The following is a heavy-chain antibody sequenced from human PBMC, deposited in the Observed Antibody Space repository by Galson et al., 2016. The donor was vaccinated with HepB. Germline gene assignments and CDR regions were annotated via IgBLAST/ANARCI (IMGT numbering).Heavy chain of an antibody. CDR1: GYTFTNYA. CDR3: ARGPPPRYFDWLSRGTPFDY. J-gene: IGHJ4*02. Sequence: SVKVSCKASGYTFTNYAIHWVRQAPGQSLEWMGWINAGDGNTKYSQKFQGRVTITRDTSASTAYMELRSPSSEDTAVFYCARGPPPRYFDWLSRGTPFDYWGQGTLVTVSS. D-gene: IGHD3-9*01. CDR2: INAGDGNT. V-gene: IGHV1-3*01.